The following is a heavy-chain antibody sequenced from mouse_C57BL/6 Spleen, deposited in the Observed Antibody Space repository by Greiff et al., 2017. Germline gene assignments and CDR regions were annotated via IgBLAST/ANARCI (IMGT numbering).Heavy chain of an antibody. CDR3: ARGEEVDYFDY. CDR2: ISDGGSYT. CDR1: GFTFSSYA. D-gene: IGHD1-3*01. J-gene: IGHJ2*01. Sequence: ELKVEESGGGLVKPGGSLKLSCAASGFTFSSYAMSWVRQTPEKRLEWVATISDGGSYTYYPDNVKGRFTISRDNAKNNLYLQMSHLKSEDTAMYYCARGEEVDYFDYWGQGTTLTVSS. V-gene: IGHV5-4*03.